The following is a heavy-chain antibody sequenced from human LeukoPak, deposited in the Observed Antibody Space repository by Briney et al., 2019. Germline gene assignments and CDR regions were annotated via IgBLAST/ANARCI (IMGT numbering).Heavy chain of an antibody. V-gene: IGHV3-11*01. CDR3: ARDQHVKRLMWHYYYYMDV. Sequence: PGGSLRLSCAASGFTFSDYYMSWIRQAPGKGLEWVSYISSSGSTIYYADSVKGRFTISRDNAKNSLYPQMNSLRAEDTAVYYCARDQHVKRLMWHYYYYMDVWGRGTTVTISS. J-gene: IGHJ6*03. CDR2: ISSSGSTI. CDR1: GFTFSDYY. D-gene: IGHD3-16*01.